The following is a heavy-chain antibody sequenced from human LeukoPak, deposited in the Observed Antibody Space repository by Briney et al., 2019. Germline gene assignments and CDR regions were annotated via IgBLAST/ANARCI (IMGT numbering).Heavy chain of an antibody. D-gene: IGHD2-2*01. CDR3: AKDQPLCRTTTCYGDFDS. J-gene: IGHJ4*02. Sequence: GGSLRLSCAASGFTLSNYNMNWVRQAPGKGLEWVSSISSSSSYIYYTDSVKGRFTISRDNSKNTLYLQMNGLRAEDTAVYYCAKDQPLCRTTTCYGDFDSWGQGTLVTVSS. CDR2: ISSSSSYI. V-gene: IGHV3-21*04. CDR1: GFTLSNYN.